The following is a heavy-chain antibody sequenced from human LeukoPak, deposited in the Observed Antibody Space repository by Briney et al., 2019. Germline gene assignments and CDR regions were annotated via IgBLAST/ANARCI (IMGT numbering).Heavy chain of an antibody. J-gene: IGHJ4*02. CDR1: GFTFXXYA. Sequence: GSLRLXCXXSGFTFXXYAMSWVRQAPGKGLEWVSAISGSGGSTYYADSVKGRFTISRDNSKNTLYLQMNSLRAEDTAVYYCAKGVSGTTMFFDYWGQGTLVTVSS. V-gene: IGHV3-23*01. D-gene: IGHD1-7*01. CDR3: AKGVSGTTMFFDY. CDR2: ISGSGGST.